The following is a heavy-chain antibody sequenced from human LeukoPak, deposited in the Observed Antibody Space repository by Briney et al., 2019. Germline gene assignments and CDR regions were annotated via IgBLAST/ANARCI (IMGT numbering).Heavy chain of an antibody. CDR1: GFTFSSYG. Sequence: GGSLRLSCAASGFTFSSYGMHWVRQAPGEGLEWVAVIWYDGSNKYYADSVKGRFTISRDNSKNTLYLQMNSLRAEDTAVYYCARDGSPYDSSGYWGWGQGTLVTVSS. CDR3: ARDGSPYDSSGYWG. J-gene: IGHJ4*02. D-gene: IGHD3-22*01. V-gene: IGHV3-33*01. CDR2: IWYDGSNK.